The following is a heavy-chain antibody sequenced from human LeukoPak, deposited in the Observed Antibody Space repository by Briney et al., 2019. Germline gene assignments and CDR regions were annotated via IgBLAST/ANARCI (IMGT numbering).Heavy chain of an antibody. D-gene: IGHD1-26*01. V-gene: IGHV3-53*01. CDR3: ARDSGNGAYWYFDL. CDR1: GFTVSSNS. CDR2: IYSDNT. Sequence: GGSLRLSCTVSGFTVSSNSMSWVRQAPGKGLEWVSFIYSDNTHYSDSVKGRFTISRDNSKNTLYLQMNSLRAEDTAVYYCARDSGNGAYWYFDLWGRGTLVTVSS. J-gene: IGHJ2*01.